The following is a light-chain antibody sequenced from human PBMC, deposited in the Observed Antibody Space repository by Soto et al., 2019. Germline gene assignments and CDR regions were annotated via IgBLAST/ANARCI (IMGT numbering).Light chain of an antibody. V-gene: IGKV3-15*01. CDR1: QSVSSN. CDR3: QQYSKWPPLT. J-gene: IGKJ4*01. Sequence: EIVMTQSPATLSVSPGERATLSCRASQSVSSNLAWYQQKPGQAPRLLIYGASTRATGISARFSGSGSGTEFTLPISSLQSEDFAVYYCQQYSKWPPLTFGGGTKVEIK. CDR2: GAS.